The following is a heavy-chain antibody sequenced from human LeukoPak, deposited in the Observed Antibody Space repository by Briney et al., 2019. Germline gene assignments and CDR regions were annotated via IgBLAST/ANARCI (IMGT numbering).Heavy chain of an antibody. Sequence: PSETLSLTCTVSGGSISSSSYYWGWIRQPPGKGLEWIGSIYYSGSTYYNPSLKSRVTISVDTSKNQFSLKLSSVTAADTAVYYCARTYYYGSSGYLPYNWFDPWGQGTLVTVSS. V-gene: IGHV4-39*07. CDR3: ARTYYYGSSGYLPYNWFDP. D-gene: IGHD3-22*01. CDR1: GGSISSSSYY. J-gene: IGHJ5*02. CDR2: IYYSGST.